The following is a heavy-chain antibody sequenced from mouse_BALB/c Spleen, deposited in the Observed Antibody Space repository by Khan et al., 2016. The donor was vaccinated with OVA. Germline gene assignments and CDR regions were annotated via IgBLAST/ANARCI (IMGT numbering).Heavy chain of an antibody. CDR2: INTYTGEP. J-gene: IGHJ1*01. CDR3: ARGYWYFEV. V-gene: IGHV9-3-1*01. Sequence: QIQLVQSGPELKKPGETVKISCKASGYTFTNHAMNWVKQATGKGLKWMGWINTYTGEPTYSDDFKGRFAISLETSASTAYLQINNLKHEDTATYVCARGYWYFEVWGAGTTVTVSS. CDR1: GYTFTNHA.